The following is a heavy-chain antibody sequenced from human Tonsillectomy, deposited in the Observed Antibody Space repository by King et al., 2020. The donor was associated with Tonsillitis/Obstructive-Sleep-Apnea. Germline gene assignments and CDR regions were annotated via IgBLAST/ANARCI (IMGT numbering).Heavy chain of an antibody. J-gene: IGHJ4*02. Sequence: VQLVESGGGLVKPGGSLRLSCAASGFVFSNAWMSWVRQAPGKGLEWVGHIKSKTSGGTTDYAAPVKGRFTISRDDAKTTLFLQMNSLKGEDTAVYYCTTYYYGSGSYPLDYWGQGTLVTVSS. V-gene: IGHV3-15*01. CDR2: IKSKTSGGTT. CDR3: TTYYYGSGSYPLDY. D-gene: IGHD3-10*01. CDR1: GFVFSNAW.